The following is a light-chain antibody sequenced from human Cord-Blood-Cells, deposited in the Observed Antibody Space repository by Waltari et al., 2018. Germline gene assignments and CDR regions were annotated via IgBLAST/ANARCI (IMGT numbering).Light chain of an antibody. CDR2: DAA. J-gene: IGKJ1*01. CDR3: QQRSNWPPWT. Sequence: EIVLTQSPSTLSLSPGERATLSCRASPCVNSYVAWYQQKPSQAPRLLIYDAANRATGIPARFSGSGSGTDFTLTISSLEPEDFAVYYCQQRSNWPPWTFGQGTKVEIK. CDR1: PCVNSY. V-gene: IGKV3-11*01.